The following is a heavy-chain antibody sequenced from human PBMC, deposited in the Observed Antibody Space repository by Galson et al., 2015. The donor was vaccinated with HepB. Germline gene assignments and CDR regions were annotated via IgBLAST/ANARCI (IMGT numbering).Heavy chain of an antibody. CDR2: IYYSGST. V-gene: IGHV4-39*07. J-gene: IGHJ2*01. CDR3: ARWMRSGWYGGYFDL. Sequence: ETLSLTCTVSGGSISSSSYYWGWIRQPPGKGLEWIGSIYYSGSTYYNPSLKSRVTISVDTSKNQFSLKLSSVTAADTAVYYCARWMRSGWYGGYFDLWGRGTLVTVSS. D-gene: IGHD6-19*01. CDR1: GGSISSSSYY.